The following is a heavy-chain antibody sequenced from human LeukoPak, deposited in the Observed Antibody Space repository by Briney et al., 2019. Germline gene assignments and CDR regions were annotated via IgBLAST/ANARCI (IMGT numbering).Heavy chain of an antibody. CDR2: ISSSSSYI. D-gene: IGHD3-3*02. CDR3: ARDSIFGVVISFDY. J-gene: IGHJ4*02. CDR1: GFTFSNYS. V-gene: IGHV3-21*01. Sequence: GGSLRLSCAASGFTFSNYSMNWVRQAPGKGLEWVSSISSSSSYIYYADSVKGRFTISRDNAKNSLYLQMNSLRAEDTAVYYCARDSIFGVVISFDYWGQGTLVTVSS.